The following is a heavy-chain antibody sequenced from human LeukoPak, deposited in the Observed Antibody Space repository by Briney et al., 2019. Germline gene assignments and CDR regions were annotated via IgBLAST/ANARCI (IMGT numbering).Heavy chain of an antibody. D-gene: IGHD3-10*01. Sequence: PGGSLRLSCAASGFNFSSYAMHWVRQAPGKGLEWVAVISYDGSNKYYADSVKGRFTISRDNSKNTLYLQMNSLRAEDTAVYYCARDYYGSGSYYTIKGYFDYWGQGTLVTVSS. J-gene: IGHJ4*02. V-gene: IGHV3-30*04. CDR3: ARDYYGSGSYYTIKGYFDY. CDR2: ISYDGSNK. CDR1: GFNFSSYA.